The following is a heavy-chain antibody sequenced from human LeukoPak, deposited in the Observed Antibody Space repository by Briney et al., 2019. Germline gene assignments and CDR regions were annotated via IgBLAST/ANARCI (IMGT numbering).Heavy chain of an antibody. V-gene: IGHV4-59*12. D-gene: IGHD3-3*01. CDR1: GGSIRSYY. CDR2: IYYSGST. Sequence: SETLSLTCTVSGGSIRSYYWSWIRQPPGKGLEWIGYIYYSGSTNYNPSLKSRVTMSVDTSKNQFSLKLTSVTAADTAVYYCARRSGYSPNWFDPWGQGTLVTVSS. J-gene: IGHJ5*02. CDR3: ARRSGYSPNWFDP.